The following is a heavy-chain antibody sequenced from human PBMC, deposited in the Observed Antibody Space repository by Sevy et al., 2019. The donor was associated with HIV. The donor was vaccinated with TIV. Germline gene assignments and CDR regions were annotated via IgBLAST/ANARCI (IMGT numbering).Heavy chain of an antibody. Sequence: ASVKVSCTASGYSFIHYGISWVRQAPGQGLEWMGWIGASNGNTNYAQMFQGRVTMTTDTFTSTAYMQLGSLRSDDTAVYYCARDAPWYLSPEAFHVWGQGTMVTVSS. J-gene: IGHJ3*01. V-gene: IGHV1-18*01. D-gene: IGHD2-15*01. CDR3: ARDAPWYLSPEAFHV. CDR2: IGASNGNT. CDR1: GYSFIHYG.